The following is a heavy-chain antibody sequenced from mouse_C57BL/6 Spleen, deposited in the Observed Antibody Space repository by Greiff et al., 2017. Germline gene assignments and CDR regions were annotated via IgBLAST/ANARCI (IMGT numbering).Heavy chain of an antibody. J-gene: IGHJ4*01. D-gene: IGHD2-4*01. CDR3: ARTGLYYYDYENYAMDY. V-gene: IGHV1-39*01. Sequence: EVQLVESGPELVKPGASVKISCKASGYSFTDYNMNWVKQSNGKSLEWIGVINPNYGTTSSNQKFKGKATLTVDQSSSTAYMQLNSLTSEDSAVYYCARTGLYYYDYENYAMDYWGQRNSVTGSS. CDR2: INPNYGTT. CDR1: GYSFTDYN.